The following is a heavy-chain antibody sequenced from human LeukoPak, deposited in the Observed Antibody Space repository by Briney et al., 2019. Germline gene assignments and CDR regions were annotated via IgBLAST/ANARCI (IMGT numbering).Heavy chain of an antibody. D-gene: IGHD3-10*01. J-gene: IGHJ5*02. Sequence: SETLTLTCIVSGGSISSSTYFWGWIRQPQGKGLEWTGSLYHRGSTYYNPSLKSRVTISVNTSKNPFSLKLSSVPAADTAVYYCARDPYYYGSGSYSTYNWFDPWGQGTLVTVSS. CDR1: GGSISSSTYF. CDR3: ARDPYYYGSGSYSTYNWFDP. V-gene: IGHV4-39*07. CDR2: LYHRGST.